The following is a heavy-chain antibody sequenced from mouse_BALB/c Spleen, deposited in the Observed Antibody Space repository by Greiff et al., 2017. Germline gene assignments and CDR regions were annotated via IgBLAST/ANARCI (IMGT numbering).Heavy chain of an antibody. CDR3: ARHNYGSFSHYFDY. CDR2: INSNGGST. D-gene: IGHD1-1*01. CDR1: GFTFSSYY. V-gene: IGHV5-6-2*01. J-gene: IGHJ2*01. Sequence: EVKLVESGGGLVKLGGSLKLSCAASGFTFSSYYMSWVRQTPEKRLELVAAINSNGGSTYYPDTVKGRFTISRDNAKNTLYLQMSSLKSEDTALYYCARHNYGSFSHYFDYWGQGTTLTVSS.